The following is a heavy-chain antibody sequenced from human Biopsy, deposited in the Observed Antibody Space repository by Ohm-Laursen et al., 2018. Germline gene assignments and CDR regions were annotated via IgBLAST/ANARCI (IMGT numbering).Heavy chain of an antibody. V-gene: IGHV4-59*07. CDR3: ARTPRDSFWSGSYKRGLWFDP. J-gene: IGHJ5*02. CDR1: GGSIISYY. D-gene: IGHD3-3*01. CDR2: VYNGGIT. Sequence: SDTLSLTCSVSGGSIISYYWTWIRQPPGKGLEWIGHVYNGGITNYNPSLKSRVTISKGTSKNQFSLQVNSVTAVDTAVYYCARTPRDSFWSGSYKRGLWFDPWGQGTLVIVSS.